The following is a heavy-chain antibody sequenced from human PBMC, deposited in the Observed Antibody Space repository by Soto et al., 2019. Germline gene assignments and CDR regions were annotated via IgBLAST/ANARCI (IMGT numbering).Heavy chain of an antibody. Sequence: SLRLSCAASGFTFSNYWMHWVRQAPGKGLVWVSHIKTDGSSTRDADSVKGRFTISRDNARNTLYLQKNSLRAEDTAVYYCARDNNWSFDYWGQGTLVTVSS. D-gene: IGHD1-1*01. CDR2: IKTDGSST. CDR1: GFTFSNYW. J-gene: IGHJ4*02. V-gene: IGHV3-74*01. CDR3: ARDNNWSFDY.